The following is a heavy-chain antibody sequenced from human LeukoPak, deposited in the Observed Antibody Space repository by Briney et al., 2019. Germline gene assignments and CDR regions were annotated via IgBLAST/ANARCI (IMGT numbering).Heavy chain of an antibody. CDR1: GFTFSSYS. J-gene: IGHJ4*02. D-gene: IGHD6-6*01. CDR2: TWYDGSNK. V-gene: IGHV3-33*08. Sequence: SGGSLRLSCAASGFTFSSYSMNWVRQAPGKGLEWVAVTWYDGSNKYYADSVKGRFTISRDNSKNTLYLQMNSLRAEDTAVYYCARDLGAIPSSSVAGDYWGQGTLVTVSS. CDR3: ARDLGAIPSSSVAGDY.